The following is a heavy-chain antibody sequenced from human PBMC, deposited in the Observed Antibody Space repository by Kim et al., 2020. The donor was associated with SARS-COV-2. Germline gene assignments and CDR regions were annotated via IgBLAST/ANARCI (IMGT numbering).Heavy chain of an antibody. D-gene: IGHD6-6*01. J-gene: IGHJ4*02. Sequence: ASVKVSCKASGYTFTSYGISWVRQAPGQGLEWMGWISAYNGNTNYAQKLQGRVTMTTDTSTSTAYMELRSLRSDDTAVYYCARDRLSQYSSSHFDYWGQGTLVTVSS. V-gene: IGHV1-18*01. CDR2: ISAYNGNT. CDR1: GYTFTSYG. CDR3: ARDRLSQYSSSHFDY.